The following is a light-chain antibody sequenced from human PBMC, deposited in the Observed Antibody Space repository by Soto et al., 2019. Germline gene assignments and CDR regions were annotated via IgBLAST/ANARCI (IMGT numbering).Light chain of an antibody. V-gene: IGKV3-15*01. J-gene: IGKJ1*01. CDR2: GAS. CDR3: QQYYNWPPT. Sequence: IVMTQSPATLSVSPGERATLSCRASQSVGTNLAWYHQKPGQAPRLLISGASTRATGVPARFTGSGSGTEFTLTISILQYEDFAVYYCQQYYNWPPTFGRGTKVEIK. CDR1: QSVGTN.